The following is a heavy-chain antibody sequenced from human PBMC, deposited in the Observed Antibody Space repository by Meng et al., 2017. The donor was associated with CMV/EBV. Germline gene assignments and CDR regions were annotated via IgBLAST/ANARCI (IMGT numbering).Heavy chain of an antibody. V-gene: IGHV3-48*04. CDR2: ISSSSSTI. Sequence: GESLKISCAASRFTFSSYSMNWVRQAPGKGLEWVSYISSSSSTIYYADSVKGRFTISRDNAKNSLYLQMNSLRAEDTAVYYCARDLLPGERITIFGVVIPAGFGYWGQGTLVTVSS. D-gene: IGHD3-3*01. CDR1: RFTFSSYS. CDR3: ARDLLPGERITIFGVVIPAGFGY. J-gene: IGHJ4*02.